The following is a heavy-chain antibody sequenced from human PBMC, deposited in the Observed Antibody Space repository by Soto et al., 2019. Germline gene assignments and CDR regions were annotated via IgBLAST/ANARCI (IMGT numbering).Heavy chain of an antibody. CDR2: ISYDGSNK. Sequence: QVQLVESGGGVVQPGRSLRLSCAASGFTFSSYGMHWVRQAPGKGLEWVAVISYDGSNKYYADSVKGRFTISRDNSKNTLYLQMNSLRAEDTAVYYCAKDRSSRGYDILTGYYTPYNWFDPWGQGTLVTVSS. CDR3: AKDRSSRGYDILTGYYTPYNWFDP. D-gene: IGHD3-9*01. J-gene: IGHJ5*02. V-gene: IGHV3-30*18. CDR1: GFTFSSYG.